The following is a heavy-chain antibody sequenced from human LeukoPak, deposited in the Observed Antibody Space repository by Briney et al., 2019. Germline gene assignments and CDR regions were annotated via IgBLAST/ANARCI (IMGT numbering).Heavy chain of an antibody. Sequence: SVKVSCKASGGTFSSYAISWVRQAPGQGLEWMGRIIPILGIANYAQKFQGRVTITADKSTSTAYMELSSLRSEDTAVYYYARGDDSEVDYWGQGTLVTVSS. CDR1: GGTFSSYA. D-gene: IGHD3-22*01. J-gene: IGHJ4*02. CDR2: IIPILGIA. CDR3: ARGDDSEVDY. V-gene: IGHV1-69*04.